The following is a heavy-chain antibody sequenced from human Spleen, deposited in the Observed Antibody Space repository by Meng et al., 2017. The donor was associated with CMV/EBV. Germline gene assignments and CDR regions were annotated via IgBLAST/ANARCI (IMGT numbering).Heavy chain of an antibody. Sequence: FTFDEYGMRWGRQATGRGLEWGAVMWYGGRSQNCGGTMKSRFTISRDNSKNTLYLQMNSLRAEDTTVYYCVRDSTVCGSAWSVGFDYWGQGTLVTVSS. D-gene: IGHD4-23*01. J-gene: IGHJ4*02. CDR2: MWYGGRSQ. CDR1: FTFDEYG. V-gene: IGHV3-33*01. CDR3: VRDSTVCGSAWSVGFDY.